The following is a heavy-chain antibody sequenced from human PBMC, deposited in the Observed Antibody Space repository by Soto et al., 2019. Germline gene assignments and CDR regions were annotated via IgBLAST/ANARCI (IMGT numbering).Heavy chain of an antibody. CDR2: TVIGGGT. V-gene: IGHV3-53*02. CDR3: ARKPPSAIQGWAFGMDV. Sequence: EVQLVETGGGLIQPGGSLRLSCAASGFTVTDNYIIWVRQPPGKGLEWVSTTVIGGGTNYADTVKGRFTVSRDNSKNTLYLQMNNLRVGDTAVYYCARKPPSAIQGWAFGMDVWGQGTTVFVSS. J-gene: IGHJ6*02. D-gene: IGHD2-2*01. CDR1: GFTVTDNY.